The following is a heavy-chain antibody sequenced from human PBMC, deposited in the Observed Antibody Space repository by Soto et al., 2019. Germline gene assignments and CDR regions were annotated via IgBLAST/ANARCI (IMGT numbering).Heavy chain of an antibody. CDR3: VRGVLS. Sequence: QVQLQESGPGLVKASQTLSLTCNVSGGSISSGGYYWTWIRQHPGKGLEWIGNIHHSGSTFYNPSLKSRVSISVDTSKNQLPLKLSSVTAADTAVYFCVRGVLSWGQGTLVTVSS. CDR1: GGSISSGGYY. CDR2: IHHSGST. D-gene: IGHD3-10*01. J-gene: IGHJ1*01. V-gene: IGHV4-31*03.